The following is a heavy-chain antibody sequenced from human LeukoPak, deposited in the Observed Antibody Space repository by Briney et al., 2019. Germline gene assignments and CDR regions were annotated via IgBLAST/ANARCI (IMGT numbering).Heavy chain of an antibody. J-gene: IGHJ4*02. CDR3: TTAGSGRGEYYFDY. CDR2: IKSKTDGGTT. D-gene: IGHD3-10*01. V-gene: IGHV3-15*01. Sequence: GGSLRLSCAASGFTFSNAWMSWVRQAPGKGLEWVGRIKSKTDGGTTDYAAPVKGRFTISRDDSKNTLYLQMNSLKTEDTAVYYCTTAGSGRGEYYFDYWGQGTLVTVSS. CDR1: GFTFSNAW.